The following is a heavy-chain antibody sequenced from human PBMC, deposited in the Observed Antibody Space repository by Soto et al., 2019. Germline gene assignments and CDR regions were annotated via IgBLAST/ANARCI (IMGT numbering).Heavy chain of an antibody. D-gene: IGHD5-18*01. CDR1: GGSINSGGYC. Sequence: QVQLQESGPGLVKPSQTLSLTCTVSGGSINSGGYCWCWLRQHPGKGMDWIGCISYGVSTSYNPSLKSRVTIYVDTSKNQFSLKLTSVNAADTALYSCSRGILVWGQGALITVSS. J-gene: IGHJ4*02. V-gene: IGHV4-31*03. CDR2: ISYGVST. CDR3: SRGILV.